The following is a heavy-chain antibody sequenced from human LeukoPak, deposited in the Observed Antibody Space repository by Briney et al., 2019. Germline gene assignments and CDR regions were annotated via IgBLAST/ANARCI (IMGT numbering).Heavy chain of an antibody. CDR1: GFTFSSYG. Sequence: GGSLRLSCAASGFTFSSYGMNWVRQAPGKGLEWVAVISSDGSTKYYADSVKGRFTISRDNSKKTLYLQMNSLGAEDTAVYCCAKDRDLSDSSGYSVYWGQGTLVTVSS. D-gene: IGHD3-22*01. CDR3: AKDRDLSDSSGYSVY. V-gene: IGHV3-30*18. J-gene: IGHJ4*02. CDR2: ISSDGSTK.